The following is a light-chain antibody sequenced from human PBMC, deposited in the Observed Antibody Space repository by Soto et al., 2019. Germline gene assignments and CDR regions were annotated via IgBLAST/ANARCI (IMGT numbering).Light chain of an antibody. Sequence: SYELTQPPSVSVSPGQTARITCSGDALPKQYSFWYQQKPGQAPVLMIYEDNLRPSGIPERFSGSSSGTTVTLTISGVQAEDEADYYCQSADSSGADVVFGGGTKVTVL. CDR2: EDN. CDR3: QSADSSGADVV. J-gene: IGLJ2*01. CDR1: ALPKQY. V-gene: IGLV3-25*03.